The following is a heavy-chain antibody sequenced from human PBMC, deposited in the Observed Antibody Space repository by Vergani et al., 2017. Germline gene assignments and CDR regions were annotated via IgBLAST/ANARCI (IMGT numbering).Heavy chain of an antibody. CDR3: ARDLGYCSGGSCSY. CDR2: INPNTGRA. Sequence: QEQLVQSGAEVKKPGASVKVSCKTSGYTFTSYYIHWVRQAPGQGLEWVEWMGTINPNTGRATFAQKFQGRVTMTSDTSTRTVYMDLTSLTSEYTAVYYCARDLGYCSGGSCSYWGQGTLVTVSS. J-gene: IGHJ4*02. CDR1: GYTFTSYY. V-gene: IGHV1-46*01. D-gene: IGHD2-15*01.